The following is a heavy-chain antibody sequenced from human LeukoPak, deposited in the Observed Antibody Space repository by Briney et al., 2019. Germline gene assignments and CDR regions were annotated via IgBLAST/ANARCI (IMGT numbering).Heavy chain of an antibody. V-gene: IGHV3-48*03. CDR3: ARDGQYSSSWYDFDY. CDR2: ISSSGSTI. Sequence: SGGSLRLPCAASGFTFSSHEMNWVRQAPGKGLEWVSYISSSGSTIYYADSVKGRFTISRDNAKNSLYLQMNSLRAEDTAVYYCARDGQYSSSWYDFDYWGQGTLVTVSS. J-gene: IGHJ4*02. CDR1: GFTFSSHE. D-gene: IGHD6-13*01.